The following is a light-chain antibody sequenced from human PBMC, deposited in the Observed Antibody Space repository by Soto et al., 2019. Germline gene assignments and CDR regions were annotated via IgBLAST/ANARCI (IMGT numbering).Light chain of an antibody. CDR1: QGVNKW. Sequence: DIQVTQSPSTLSASVGDRVTITCRASQGVNKWLAWYQQKAGKAPKLLIYEASILEAGVPSRFSGTGSGTEFSLITSSLQPDDFATDSCQQYTSYSMYSFGQGTKLES. J-gene: IGKJ2*03. CDR3: QQYTSYSMYS. CDR2: EAS. V-gene: IGKV1-5*03.